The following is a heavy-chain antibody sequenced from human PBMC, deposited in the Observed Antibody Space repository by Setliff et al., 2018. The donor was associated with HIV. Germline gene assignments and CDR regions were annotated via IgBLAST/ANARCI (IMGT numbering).Heavy chain of an antibody. CDR1: GYTFTSYY. Sequence: ASVKVSCKASGYTFTSYYMHWVRQAPGQGLEWMGNIKLSSGGTKFAQKFLGRVTMTRDTSTNTALMELRRLNSDDTAAYFCVTSPGSFTSVDETEAGDSWGQGTLVTVSS. J-gene: IGHJ1*01. V-gene: IGHV1-2*02. D-gene: IGHD1-26*01. CDR2: IKLSSGGT. CDR3: VTSPGSFTSVDETEAGDS.